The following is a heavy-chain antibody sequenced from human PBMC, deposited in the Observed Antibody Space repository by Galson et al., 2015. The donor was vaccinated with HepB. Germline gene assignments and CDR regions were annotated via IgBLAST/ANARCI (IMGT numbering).Heavy chain of an antibody. D-gene: IGHD2-15*01. CDR2: IXSGGHA. Sequence: SLRLSCAVSGFTVSKSYVSWVRQAPGKGLEWLSVIXSGGHAFYEDSVQGRFTISRNTSKNTVYLQLRSLRAEDTAVYYCASPFCIGGNCYPLWYWGQGTLVTVSS. V-gene: IGHV3-53*01. CDR3: ASPFCIGGNCYPLWY. J-gene: IGHJ4*02. CDR1: GFTVSKSY.